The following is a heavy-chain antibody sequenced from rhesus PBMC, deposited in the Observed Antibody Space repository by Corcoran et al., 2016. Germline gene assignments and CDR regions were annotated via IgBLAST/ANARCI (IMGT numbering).Heavy chain of an antibody. Sequence: EVQLVESGGGLVQPGGSLRLSCAASGFTFSSYGMHWVRQAPGKGLEGGGVISCDGIKKYYPDSVKDRFTISRDNSKNMLYLKMDNLKLEDTAVYYCARETKAVLVVVATPLFDYWGQGVLVTVSS. V-gene: IGHV3-54*02. CDR3: ARETKAVLVVVATPLFDY. CDR2: ISCDGIKK. CDR1: GFTFSSYG. D-gene: IGHD2-21*01. J-gene: IGHJ4*01.